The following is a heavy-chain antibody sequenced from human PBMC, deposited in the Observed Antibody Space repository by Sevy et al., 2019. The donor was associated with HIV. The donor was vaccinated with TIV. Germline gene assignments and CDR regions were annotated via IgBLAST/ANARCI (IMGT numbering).Heavy chain of an antibody. J-gene: IGHJ4*02. V-gene: IGHV4-59*01. D-gene: IGHD3-3*01. CDR3: ARTYDFWSGVDY. Sequence: SETLSLTCTVSGGSISSYYWSWIRQPPGKGLEWIGYIYYSGSTNYKPSLKSRVTISVDTSKNQFSLKLSSVTAADTAVYYCARTYDFWSGVDYWGQGTLVTVSS. CDR2: IYYSGST. CDR1: GGSISSYY.